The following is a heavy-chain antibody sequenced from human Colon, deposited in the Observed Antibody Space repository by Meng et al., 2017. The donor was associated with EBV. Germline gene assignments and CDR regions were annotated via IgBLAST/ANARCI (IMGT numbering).Heavy chain of an antibody. D-gene: IGHD3-9*01. CDR1: GGSISSSSYY. V-gene: IGHV4-39*07. CDR3: VRVYILTGPDYFDY. CDR2: IYYSGST. Sequence: QLQLQESGPGLVKPSETLSLTCTVSGGSISSSSYYWGWIRQPPGKGLEWIGSIYYSGSTYYNPSLKSRVTISVDTSKNQFSLKLNSLTAADTAVYYCVRVYILTGPDYFDYWGQGTLVTVSS. J-gene: IGHJ4*02.